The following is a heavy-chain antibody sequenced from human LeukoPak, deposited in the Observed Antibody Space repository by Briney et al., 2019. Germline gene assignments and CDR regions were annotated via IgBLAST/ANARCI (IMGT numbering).Heavy chain of an antibody. CDR1: GFTFSPHA. D-gene: IGHD3-22*01. J-gene: IGHJ4*02. Sequence: GGSLRLSCAASGFTFSPHAMTWVRQASGKGLEWVSLISGTGGSTYYADSVKGRVTIYRDNSKNTLYLQMNSLRAEDTAVYYCARDLYRIVVVPHYFDYWGQGTLVTVSS. CDR2: ISGTGGST. V-gene: IGHV3-23*01. CDR3: ARDLYRIVVVPHYFDY.